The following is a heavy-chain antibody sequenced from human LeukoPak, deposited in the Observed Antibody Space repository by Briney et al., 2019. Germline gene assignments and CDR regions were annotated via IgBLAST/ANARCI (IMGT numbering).Heavy chain of an antibody. D-gene: IGHD1-26*01. J-gene: IGHJ1*01. CDR1: GYTLTELS. V-gene: IGHV1-24*01. CDR2: FDPEDGET. CDR3: ATDRVVGATVRYFQH. Sequence: ASVKVSCKVSGYTLTELSMHWVRQAPGKGLEWMGGFDPEDGETIYAQRFQGRVTMTEDTSTDTAYMELSSLRSEDTAVYYCATDRVVGATVRYFQHWGQGTLVTVSS.